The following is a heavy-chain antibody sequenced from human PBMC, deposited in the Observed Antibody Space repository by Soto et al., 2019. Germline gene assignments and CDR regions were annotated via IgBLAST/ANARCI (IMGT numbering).Heavy chain of an antibody. D-gene: IGHD3-22*01. J-gene: IGHJ4*02. V-gene: IGHV1-2*02. CDR2: INPNSGGT. Sequence: ASVKVSCKASGYTFTGYYMHWVRQAPGQGLEWMGWINPNSGGTNHAQKFQGRVTMTRDTSISTAYMGLSRLRSDDTAVYYCARPYYYDSSGYLAPFDYWGQETLVTVS. CDR1: GYTFTGYY. CDR3: ARPYYYDSSGYLAPFDY.